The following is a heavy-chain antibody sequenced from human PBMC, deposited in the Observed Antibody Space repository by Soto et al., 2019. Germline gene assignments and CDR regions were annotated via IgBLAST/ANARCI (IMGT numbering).Heavy chain of an antibody. J-gene: IGHJ4*02. CDR2: INAGNGNT. CDR1: GYTFTSYA. CDR3: ARATLIVGANLSHY. D-gene: IGHD1-26*01. Sequence: QVQLVQSGAEVKKPGASVKVSCKASGYTFTSYAMHWVRQAPGQRLEWVGWINAGNGNTKYSQKFQGRVTITRDTPASTAYIELSSLRSEDTAVYYCARATLIVGANLSHYWGQGTLVSVSS. V-gene: IGHV1-3*01.